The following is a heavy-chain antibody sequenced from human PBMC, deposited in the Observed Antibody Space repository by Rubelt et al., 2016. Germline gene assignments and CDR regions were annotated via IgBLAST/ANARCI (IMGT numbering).Heavy chain of an antibody. CDR1: GGSFSAYY. V-gene: IGHV4-34*01. J-gene: IGHJ4*02. D-gene: IGHD6-19*01. Sequence: QVQLQQWGAGLLKPSETLSLTCAVSGGSFSAYYWSWIRQPPGKGLEWIGEINHSGSTTYNPSLTSRVTMAVDTSKDQFSLTLICVTAADTAVYYCASQRGYSRGRHWGQGTLVTVSS. CDR3: ASQRGYSRGRH. CDR2: INHSGST.